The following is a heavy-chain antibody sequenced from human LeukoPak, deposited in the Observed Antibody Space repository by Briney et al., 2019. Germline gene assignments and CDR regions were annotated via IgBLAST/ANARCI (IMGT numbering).Heavy chain of an antibody. CDR2: ISAYNGNT. CDR1: GYTFTSYG. J-gene: IGHJ6*02. D-gene: IGHD2-2*01. Sequence: PEASVKVSCKASGYTFTSYGISWVRQAPGQGLEWMGWISAYNGNTNYAQKLQGRVTMTTDTPTSTAYMELRSLRSDDTAVYYCASPGRDIVVVPAAIRGDYYYYGMDVWGQGTTVTVSS. CDR3: ASPGRDIVVVPAAIRGDYYYYGMDV. V-gene: IGHV1-18*01.